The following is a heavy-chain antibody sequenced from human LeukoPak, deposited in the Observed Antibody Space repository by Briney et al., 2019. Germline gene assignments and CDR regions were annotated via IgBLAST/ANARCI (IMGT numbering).Heavy chain of an antibody. D-gene: IGHD5-18*01. CDR2: IYYSGST. V-gene: IGHV4-31*03. CDR1: GGSISSGGYY. Sequence: SETLSLTCTVSGGSISSGGYYWSWIRQHPGKGLEWIGYIYYSGSTYYNPSLKSRVTIAVDTSKNQFTLKLSSVTAADTAVYYCARDRRGYSYYYYGIDVWGQGTTVTVSS. CDR3: ARDRRGYSYYYYGIDV. J-gene: IGHJ6*01.